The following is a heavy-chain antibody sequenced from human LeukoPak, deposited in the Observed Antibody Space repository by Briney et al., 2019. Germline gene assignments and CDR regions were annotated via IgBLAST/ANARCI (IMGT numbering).Heavy chain of an antibody. CDR1: GGSISSHH. V-gene: IGHV4-59*11. J-gene: IGHJ5*02. Sequence: SETLSLTCTVSGGSISSHHWSWIRQPPGKGLEWIGYIYYSGSTNYNPSLKSRVTISVDTSKNQFSLKLSSVTAADTAVYYCARDSESGSYYGWFDPWGQGTLVTVSS. D-gene: IGHD1-26*01. CDR2: IYYSGST. CDR3: ARDSESGSYYGWFDP.